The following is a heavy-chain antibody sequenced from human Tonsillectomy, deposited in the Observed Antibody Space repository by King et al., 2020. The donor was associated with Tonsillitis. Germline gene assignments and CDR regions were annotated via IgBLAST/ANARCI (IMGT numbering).Heavy chain of an antibody. CDR3: ARGGEYYYGSGSYSPANWFDP. V-gene: IGHV4-34*01. CDR2: VNHSGST. J-gene: IGHJ5*02. Sequence: GAGGGGGCGGYDGTGIRQPPGKGRGWIGEVNHSGSTNYHPSPKSRVPISVDTSKNQFSLTLRPVTAADTAVYYCARGGEYYYGSGSYSPANWFDPWGQGTLVTVSS. CDR1: GGGCGGYD. D-gene: IGHD3-10*01.